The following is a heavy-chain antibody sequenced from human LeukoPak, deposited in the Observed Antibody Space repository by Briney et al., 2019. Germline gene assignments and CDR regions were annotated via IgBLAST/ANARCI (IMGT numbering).Heavy chain of an antibody. J-gene: IGHJ4*02. CDR3: ARERQDTILHSGAFDI. V-gene: IGHV3-23*01. Sequence: GGSLRLSCAASGFTFSSYAMSWVRQAPGKGLEWVSAISGGGASTYYADSVKGRFTISRDNSKNTLYLQMNSLRAEDTAVYFCARERQDTILHSGAFDIWGQGTLVTVSS. CDR2: ISGGGAST. CDR1: GFTFSSYA. D-gene: IGHD2-21*01.